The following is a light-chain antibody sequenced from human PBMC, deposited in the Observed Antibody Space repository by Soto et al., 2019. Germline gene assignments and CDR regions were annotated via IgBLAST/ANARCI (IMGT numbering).Light chain of an antibody. CDR3: EQYNNRWT. V-gene: IGKV1-5*03. CDR1: QSSSVW. Sequence: DIQMTQSPSTLSASVGDRVTITCRASQSSSVWLAWFQQKPGNATKLLIYKASTLESGVPSRFSGSGSGTEFTLTISSLQPDDSATYYCEQYNNRWTFGQGNKVEI. J-gene: IGKJ1*01. CDR2: KAS.